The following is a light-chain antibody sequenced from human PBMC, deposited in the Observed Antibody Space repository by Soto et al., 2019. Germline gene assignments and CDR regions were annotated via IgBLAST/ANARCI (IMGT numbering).Light chain of an antibody. V-gene: IGLV1-44*01. Sequence: QSVLTQPPSASGTPGQWVTISCSGGSSDIGSNTVHWYQHLPGPAPKLLIYNGNQRPSGVPDRFSGSKSGTSASLAISGLQSEDEADYYCAAWDDSLNGPVFGGGTKLTVL. CDR3: AAWDDSLNGPV. CDR1: SSDIGSNT. J-gene: IGLJ2*01. CDR2: NGN.